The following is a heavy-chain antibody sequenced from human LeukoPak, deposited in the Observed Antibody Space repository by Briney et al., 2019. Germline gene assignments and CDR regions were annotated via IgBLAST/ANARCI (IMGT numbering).Heavy chain of an antibody. CDR3: ARDYQGGYGDKTVDY. V-gene: IGHV4-61*09. J-gene: IGHJ4*02. D-gene: IGHD5-18*01. Sequence: SETLSLTCTVSGGSVSTGSYYWSWIRQPAGRGLEWIGHIHTSGTMNYNASLKSRVRISVETSKNQFSLRLSSVTAADTAVYYCARDYQGGYGDKTVDYWGQGTLVTVSS. CDR2: IHTSGTM. CDR1: GGSVSTGSYY.